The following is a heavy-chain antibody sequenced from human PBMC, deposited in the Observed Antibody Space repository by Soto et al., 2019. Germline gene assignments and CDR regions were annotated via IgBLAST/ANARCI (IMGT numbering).Heavy chain of an antibody. CDR1: GYTFTSYG. CDR3: ARSLLWFGEVSASIDS. D-gene: IGHD3-10*01. CDR2: ISAYNGNT. Sequence: QVQLVQSGAEVKKPGASVKVACKASGYTFTSYGISWVRQALGQGRERMGWISAYNGNTNYAQKLQGRVTMTTATSTSTAYMESRTLGSGDTAVYYCARSLLWFGEVSASIDSWGQGTLVTVSS. V-gene: IGHV1-18*01. J-gene: IGHJ4*02.